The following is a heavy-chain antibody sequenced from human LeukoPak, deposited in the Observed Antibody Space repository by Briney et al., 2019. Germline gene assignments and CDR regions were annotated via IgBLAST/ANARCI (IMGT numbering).Heavy chain of an antibody. CDR2: INPSGGST. D-gene: IGHD4-17*01. CDR3: ARLSSHYGDYKVDP. Sequence: GASVKVSCKASGYTFTSYYMHWVRQAPGQGLEWMGIINPSGGSTSYAQKFQGRVTMTTDTSTSTAYMELRSLRSDDTAVYYCARLSSHYGDYKVDPWGQGTLVTVSS. V-gene: IGHV1-46*01. CDR1: GYTFTSYY. J-gene: IGHJ5*02.